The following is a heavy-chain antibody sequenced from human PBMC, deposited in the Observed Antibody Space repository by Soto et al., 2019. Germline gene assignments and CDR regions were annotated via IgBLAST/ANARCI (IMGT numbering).Heavy chain of an antibody. V-gene: IGHV4-39*01. J-gene: IGHJ6*03. CDR2: IYYSGST. CDR3: ATLAHPYYDFWSGFPITRYYYYYYMDV. D-gene: IGHD3-3*01. CDR1: GGSISSSSYY. Sequence: SETLSLTCTVSGGSISSSSYYWGWIRQPPGKGLEWIGSIYYSGSTYYNPSLKSRVTISVDTSKNQFSLKLSSLTAADTAVYYCATLAHPYYDFWSGFPITRYYYYYYMDVWGKGTTVTVSS.